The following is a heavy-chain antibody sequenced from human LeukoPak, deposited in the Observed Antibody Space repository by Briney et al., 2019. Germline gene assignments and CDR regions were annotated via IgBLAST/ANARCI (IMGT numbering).Heavy chain of an antibody. D-gene: IGHD3-3*01. J-gene: IGHJ4*02. CDR3: VDGFWSGSN. V-gene: IGHV4-34*01. Sequence: SETLSLTCTVYRGSFGGYYWTWIRQPPGKGLEWIGEINHSGSTHYNPSLKSRVTISVDTSKNQFSLNLISVTAADTAVYYCVDGFWSGSNWGQGTLVTVSS. CDR2: INHSGST. CDR1: RGSFGGYY.